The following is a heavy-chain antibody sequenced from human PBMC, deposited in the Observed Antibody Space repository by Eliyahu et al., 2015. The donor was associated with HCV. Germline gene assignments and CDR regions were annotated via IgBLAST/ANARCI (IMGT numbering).Heavy chain of an antibody. V-gene: IGHV4-34*01. Sequence: QVQLQQWGAGLLKPSETLSLTCGVHGGSFSDYSWNWIRQPPGKGLEWIGEINHRGSTNYNPSLKSRVTMSVDTSKKQFSLRLRSVTAADTAVYYCARGLIHITMIVVVMIPNALGAFDLWGQGTMVTVSS. D-gene: IGHD3-22*01. CDR3: ARGLIHITMIVVVMIPNALGAFDL. J-gene: IGHJ3*01. CDR2: INHRGST. CDR1: GGSFSDYS.